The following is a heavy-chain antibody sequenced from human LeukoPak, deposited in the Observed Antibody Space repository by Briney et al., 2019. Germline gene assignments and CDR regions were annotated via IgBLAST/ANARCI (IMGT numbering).Heavy chain of an antibody. Sequence: GGSLRLSCAASGFTFDNHAMHWVRQLPGKGLEWVSGISWNGAGIVYADSVRGRFTISRDNAKNFLYLQMNSLRTDDMALYYCARSHGEQLLPSVGYYMDVWGKGTTVTVSS. J-gene: IGHJ6*03. CDR3: ARSHGEQLLPSVGYYMDV. CDR2: ISWNGAGI. D-gene: IGHD6-6*01. V-gene: IGHV3-9*03. CDR1: GFTFDNHA.